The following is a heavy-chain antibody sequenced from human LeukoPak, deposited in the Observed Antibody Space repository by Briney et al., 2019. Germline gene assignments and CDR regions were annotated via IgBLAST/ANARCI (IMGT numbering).Heavy chain of an antibody. D-gene: IGHD6-13*01. CDR2: IYYSGST. V-gene: IGHV4-30-4*08. CDR3: ARVDLYSSSWRASNWFDP. Sequence: SETLSLTCTVSGDSISSGGYYWSWIRQHPGKGLEWIGYIYYSGSTYYNPSLKSRVIISVDTSKNQFTLQLSSVTAADTAVYYCARVDLYSSSWRASNWFDPWGQGTLVTVSS. CDR1: GDSISSGGYY. J-gene: IGHJ5*02.